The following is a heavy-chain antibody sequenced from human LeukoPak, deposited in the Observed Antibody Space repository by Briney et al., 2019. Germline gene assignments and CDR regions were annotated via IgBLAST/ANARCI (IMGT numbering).Heavy chain of an antibody. CDR2: IRYDGSNK. V-gene: IGHV3-30*02. D-gene: IGHD3-22*01. CDR1: GFTFSNYG. Sequence: PGGSLRLSCAASGFTFSNYGMHWVRQAPGKGLEWVAFIRYDGSNKYFADSLKGRFTISRDNSKNTLYLQMNSLRAEDTAVYYCARDPGDSSGLHFDYWGQGTLVTVSS. CDR3: ARDPGDSSGLHFDY. J-gene: IGHJ4*02.